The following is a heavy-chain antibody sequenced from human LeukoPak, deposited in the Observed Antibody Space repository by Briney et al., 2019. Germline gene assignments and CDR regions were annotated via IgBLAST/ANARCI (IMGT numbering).Heavy chain of an antibody. D-gene: IGHD2-8*01. CDR3: ARLHCTNGVCSNFDY. CDR1: GFTFSSYS. CDR2: ISSSSSYI. J-gene: IGHJ4*02. V-gene: IGHV3-21*01. Sequence: PGGSLRLSCAASGFTFSSYSMNWVRQAPGKGLEWVSSISSSSSYIYYADSVKGRFTISRDNAKNSLYLQMNSLRAEDTAVYYCARLHCTNGVCSNFDYWGQGTLVTVSP.